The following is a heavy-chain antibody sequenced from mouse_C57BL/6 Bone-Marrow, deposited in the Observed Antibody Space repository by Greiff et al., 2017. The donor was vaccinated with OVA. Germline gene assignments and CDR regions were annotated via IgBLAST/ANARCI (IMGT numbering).Heavy chain of an antibody. CDR1: GFSLTSYA. Sequence: VQGVESGPGLVAPSQRLSITCTVSGFSLTSYAISWVRQPPGKGLEWLGVIWTGGGTNYNSALKSRLSISKDNSKSQVFLKMNSLQTDDTARYYCARESRWGVTNYFDYWGQGTTLTVSS. J-gene: IGHJ2*01. CDR2: IWTGGGT. CDR3: ARESRWGVTNYFDY. D-gene: IGHD2-2*01. V-gene: IGHV2-9-1*01.